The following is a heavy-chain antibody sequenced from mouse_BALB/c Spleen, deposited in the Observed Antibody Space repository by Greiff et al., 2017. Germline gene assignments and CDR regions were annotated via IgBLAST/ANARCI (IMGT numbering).Heavy chain of an antibody. Sequence: EVQGVESGPGLVKPSQSLSLTCTVTGYSITSDYAWNWIRQFPGNKLEWMGYISYSGSTSYNPSLKSRISITRDTSKNQFFLQLNSVTTEDTATYYCARDGNYYAMDYWGQGTSVTVSS. V-gene: IGHV3-2*02. CDR2: ISYSGST. CDR1: GYSITSDYA. D-gene: IGHD2-1*01. CDR3: ARDGNYYAMDY. J-gene: IGHJ4*01.